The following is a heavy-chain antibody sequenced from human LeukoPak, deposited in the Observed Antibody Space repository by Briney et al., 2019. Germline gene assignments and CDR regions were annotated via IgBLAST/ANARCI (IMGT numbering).Heavy chain of an antibody. D-gene: IGHD6-19*01. CDR1: GGSFSGYY. V-gene: IGHV4-34*01. Sequence: PSETLSLTCAVYGGSFSGYYWSWIRQPPGKGLKGIVEINHSGSTNYNPSPKRRVTISVDTSKNQFSLKLSSVTAADTAVYYCARGPSIAVAIDYWGQGTLVTVSS. CDR3: ARGPSIAVAIDY. J-gene: IGHJ4*02. CDR2: INHSGST.